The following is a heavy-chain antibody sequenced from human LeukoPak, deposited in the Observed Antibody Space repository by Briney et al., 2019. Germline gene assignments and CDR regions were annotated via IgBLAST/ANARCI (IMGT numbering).Heavy chain of an antibody. CDR3: ARVGSRGYYFDY. V-gene: IGHV3-53*01. CDR1: GFTVSSNY. J-gene: IGHJ4*02. Sequence: GGSLRLSCAASGFTVSSNYVSWVRQAPGKGLEWVSLIYSGGTTYYAESVKGRFTIYRDNANNSLYLQMNSLTAEDTAVFYCARVGSRGYYFDYWGQGTLVSVSS. D-gene: IGHD1-26*01. CDR2: IYSGGTT.